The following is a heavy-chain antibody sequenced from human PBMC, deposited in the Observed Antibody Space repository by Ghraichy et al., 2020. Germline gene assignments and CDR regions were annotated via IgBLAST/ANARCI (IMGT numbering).Heavy chain of an antibody. D-gene: IGHD1-1*01. CDR1: GFTFSSSA. CDR2: ISGSGAGT. J-gene: IGHJ4*02. CDR3: AKRAPPGGYYFDY. Sequence: GSLRLSCAASGFTFSSSAMNWVRQAPGKGLEWVSAISGSGAGTYYADSVKGRFTISRDNSKSTLYLQMNSLRAADTAVYYCAKRAPPGGYYFDYWGQGTLVTVSS. V-gene: IGHV3-23*01.